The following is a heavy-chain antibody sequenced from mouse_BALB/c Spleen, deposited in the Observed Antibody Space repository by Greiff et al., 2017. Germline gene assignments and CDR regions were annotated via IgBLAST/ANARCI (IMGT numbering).Heavy chain of an antibody. CDR3: ASLISPIYAMDY. CDR1: GFSLTGYG. J-gene: IGHJ4*01. Sequence: VQLLESGPGLVAPAQSLSITCTASGFSLTGYGVNWVRQPPGKGLEWLGMIWGDGSTDYNSALKSRLSISKDNSKSQVFLKMNSLQTDDTARYYCASLISPIYAMDYWGQGTSVTVSS. V-gene: IGHV2-6-7*01. CDR2: IWGDGST.